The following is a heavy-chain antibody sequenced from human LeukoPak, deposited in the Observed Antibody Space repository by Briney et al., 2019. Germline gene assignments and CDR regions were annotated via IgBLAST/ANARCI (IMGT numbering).Heavy chain of an antibody. CDR1: GFTVSGNY. Sequence: GGSLRLSCAVSGFTVSGNYMSWVRQAPGKGLEWVSLIYSGGTTYYADSVKGRFTISRDNSKNTLYLQMNSLRAEDTAVYYCARDGRCYYGSGSYFLDWIDPWGQGTLVIVSS. D-gene: IGHD3-10*01. J-gene: IGHJ5*02. CDR2: IYSGGTT. V-gene: IGHV3-53*01. CDR3: ARDGRCYYGSGSYFLDWIDP.